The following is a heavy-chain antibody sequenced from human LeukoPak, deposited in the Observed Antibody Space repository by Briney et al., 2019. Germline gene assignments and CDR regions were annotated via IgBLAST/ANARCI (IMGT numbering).Heavy chain of an antibody. Sequence: GGSLRLSCAASGFTFSSYAMSWVRQAPGKGLEWVTVISYDGSDKYYADSVKGRFTISRDNSKNTLYLQMNSLRDEDTALYFCAKDASIAAAGPIDYWGQGTLVTVSS. V-gene: IGHV3-30*18. CDR2: ISYDGSDK. D-gene: IGHD6-13*01. J-gene: IGHJ4*02. CDR1: GFTFSSYA. CDR3: AKDASIAAAGPIDY.